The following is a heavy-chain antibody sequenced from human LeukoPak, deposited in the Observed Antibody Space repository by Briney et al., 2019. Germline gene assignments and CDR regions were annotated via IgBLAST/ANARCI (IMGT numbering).Heavy chain of an antibody. V-gene: IGHV3-21*01. CDR3: ARDKGGSGRLQNALDY. Sequence: GGSLRLSCAASGFTFSSYSMNWVRQAPGKGLEWVSSISSSSSYIYYADSVKGRLTISRDNAKNSLYLQMNSLRAEDTAVYYCARDKGGSGRLQNALDYWGQGTLVTVSS. D-gene: IGHD3-10*01. CDR1: GFTFSSYS. J-gene: IGHJ4*02. CDR2: ISSSSSYI.